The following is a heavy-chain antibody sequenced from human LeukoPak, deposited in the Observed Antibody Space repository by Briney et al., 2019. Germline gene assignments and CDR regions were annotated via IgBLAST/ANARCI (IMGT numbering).Heavy chain of an antibody. CDR3: ARGLQQQQMLGDYYYAMDV. V-gene: IGHV3-23*01. CDR1: GFTFSSYA. D-gene: IGHD6-13*01. Sequence: PGGSLRLSCAASGFTFSSYAMSWVRQAPGKGLEWVSAISGSGGSTYYADSVKGRFTISRDNSKNTLYLQMNSLRTEDTAVYYCARGLQQQQMLGDYYYAMDVWGQGTTVTVSS. CDR2: ISGSGGST. J-gene: IGHJ6*02.